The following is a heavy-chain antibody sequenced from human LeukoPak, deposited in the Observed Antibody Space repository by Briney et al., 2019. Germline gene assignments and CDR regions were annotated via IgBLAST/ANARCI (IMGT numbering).Heavy chain of an antibody. CDR2: IYYSGST. V-gene: IGHV4-59*08. J-gene: IGHJ4*02. Sequence: SETLSLTCTVSGGSISSYYWGWIRQPPGNRLEIIGYIYYSGSTTRYNPSLQSRVTISIDTSKSLFSLNLSPVTAADTALYYCARYFSGSTHRWYLDFWGQGTLVTVSS. CDR1: GGSISSYY. D-gene: IGHD3-3*01. CDR3: ARYFSGSTHRWYLDF.